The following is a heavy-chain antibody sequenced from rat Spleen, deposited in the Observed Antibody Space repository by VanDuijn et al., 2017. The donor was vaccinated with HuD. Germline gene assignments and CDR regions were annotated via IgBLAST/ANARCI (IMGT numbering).Heavy chain of an antibody. D-gene: IGHD1-1*01. V-gene: IGHV5-17*01. Sequence: EVQLVESGGGLVQPGRSLKLSCAASGFTFSDYAMAWVRQAPKKGLEWVATIIYDGSSTYYRDSVKGRFTISRDNAKSTLYLQMDSLRSEDTATYYCASPYYSGPYKWFAYWGQGTLVTVSS. CDR1: GFTFSDYA. CDR2: IIYDGSST. J-gene: IGHJ3*01. CDR3: ASPYYSGPYKWFAY.